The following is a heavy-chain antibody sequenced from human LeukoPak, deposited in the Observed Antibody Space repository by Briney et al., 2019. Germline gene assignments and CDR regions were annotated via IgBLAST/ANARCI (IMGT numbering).Heavy chain of an antibody. D-gene: IGHD3-22*01. J-gene: IGHJ4*02. CDR1: GFTFTSYD. CDR3: AKGTYYYDSSGSYGYY. V-gene: IGHV3-23*01. CDR2: ISGSGGTT. Sequence: HAGGSLRLSCVASGFTFTSYDMSWVPQAPGKGLEWVSSISGSGGTTYYADSVKGRFTISRDNSKKTVYLQMNSLRAEDTAVYYCAKGTYYYDSSGSYGYYWGQGTLVIVSS.